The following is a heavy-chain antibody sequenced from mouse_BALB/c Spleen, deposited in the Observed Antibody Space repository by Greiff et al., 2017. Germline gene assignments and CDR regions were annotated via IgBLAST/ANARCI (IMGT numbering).Heavy chain of an antibody. CDR2: ISSGGSYT. V-gene: IGHV5-9-3*01. CDR1: GFTFSSYA. J-gene: IGHJ2*01. CDR3: ARGEVYY. Sequence: EVKLMESGGGLVKPGGSLKLSCAASGFTFSSYAMSWVRQTPEKRLEWVATISSGGSYTYYPDSVKGRFTISRDNAKNTLYLQMSSLRSEDTAMYYCARGEVYYWGQGTTLTVSS.